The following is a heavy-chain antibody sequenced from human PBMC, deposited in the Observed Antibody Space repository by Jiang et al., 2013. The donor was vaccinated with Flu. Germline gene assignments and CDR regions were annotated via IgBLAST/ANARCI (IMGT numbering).Heavy chain of an antibody. CDR3: ARLGRARFLEWSPGSMDV. V-gene: IGHV4-59*08. CDR1: GGSISDYY. J-gene: IGHJ6*04. D-gene: IGHD3-3*01. Sequence: GLVKPSETLSLTCTVSGGSISDYYWGWIRQPPGKGLEWIGYIYYSATTNYNPSLKSRVTISVDTSNSQFSLKLSSVTAADTAVYYCARLGRARFLEWSPGSMDVWGRGTTVTVSS. CDR2: IYYSATT.